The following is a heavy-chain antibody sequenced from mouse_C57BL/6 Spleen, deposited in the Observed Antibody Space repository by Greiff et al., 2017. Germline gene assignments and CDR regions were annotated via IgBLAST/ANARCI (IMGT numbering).Heavy chain of an antibody. V-gene: IGHV1-55*01. CDR2: IYPGSGST. Sequence: QVQLKQPGAELVKPGASVKMSCKASGSTFTSYWLTWVKQRPGQGLEWIGDIYPGSGSTNSNEQFKSKATLTVDTSSSTAYMQLSSLTSEDSAVYYCGVITTVGGDYLDYWGQGTTLTVSS. CDR3: GVITTVGGDYLDY. D-gene: IGHD1-1*01. CDR1: GSTFTSYW. J-gene: IGHJ2*01.